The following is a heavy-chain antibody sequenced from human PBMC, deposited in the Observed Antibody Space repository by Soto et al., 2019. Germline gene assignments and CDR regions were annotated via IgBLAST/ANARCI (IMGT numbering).Heavy chain of an antibody. CDR3: ARACGLTGFDH. CDR1: GYSFTSYC. V-gene: IGHV5-51*01. CDR2: IYPGDYDT. J-gene: IGHJ5*02. Sequence: GESLKISCKGSGYSFTSYCIGWVRQVPGKGLEWMGIIYPGDYDTRYSPSFQGQVTISVDRSISTAYLQWSSLKASETAMYYCARACGLTGFDHRGKRNLVTV.